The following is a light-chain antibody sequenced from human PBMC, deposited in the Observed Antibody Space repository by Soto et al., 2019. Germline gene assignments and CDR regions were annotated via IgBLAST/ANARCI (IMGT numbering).Light chain of an antibody. CDR2: GAT. CDR3: QQYGGAPYT. Sequence: EIVLTQSPDTLSLSPGEGVTLSCRASQGVVSDYVAWYQQKPGQAPRLLIYGATIWATGLPAWFSGSGSGTDFTLTISRLETEDFAVYYCQQYGGAPYTCGPG. J-gene: IGKJ2*01. CDR1: QGVVSDY. V-gene: IGKV3-20*01.